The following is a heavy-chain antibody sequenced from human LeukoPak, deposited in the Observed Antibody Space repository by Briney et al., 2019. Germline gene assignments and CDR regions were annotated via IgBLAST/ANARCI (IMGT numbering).Heavy chain of an antibody. CDR2: IIPIFGTA. J-gene: IGHJ4*02. CDR3: AREFHDILTGYPYFDY. Sequence: ASVKVSCKASGGTFSSYAISWVRQAPGQGREWMGRIIPIFGTANYAQKFQGRVTITTDESTSTAYMELSSLRSEDTAVYYCAREFHDILTGYPYFDYWGQGTLVTVSS. CDR1: GGTFSSYA. V-gene: IGHV1-69*05. D-gene: IGHD3-9*01.